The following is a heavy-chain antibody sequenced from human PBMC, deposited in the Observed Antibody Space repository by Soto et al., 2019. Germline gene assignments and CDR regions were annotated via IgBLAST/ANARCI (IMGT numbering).Heavy chain of an antibody. CDR2: ISAYNGNT. Sequence: ASVKVSCKASGYTFTSYGISWVRQAPGQGLEWMGWISAYNGNTNYAQKLQGRVTMTTDTSTSTAYMELRSLRSDDTAVYYCEREVGRSDFWSGYYVDYWGQGTLVTVSS. CDR3: EREVGRSDFWSGYYVDY. J-gene: IGHJ4*02. D-gene: IGHD3-3*01. V-gene: IGHV1-18*01. CDR1: GYTFTSYG.